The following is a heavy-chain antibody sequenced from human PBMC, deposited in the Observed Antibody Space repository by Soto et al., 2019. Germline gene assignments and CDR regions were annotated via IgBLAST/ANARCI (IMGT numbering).Heavy chain of an antibody. CDR1: GFSLSTTGMC. V-gene: IGHV2-70*11. D-gene: IGHD6-6*01. J-gene: IGHJ6*02. Sequence: SGPTLVNPTQTLTLTCTFSGFSLSTTGMCVSWIRQPPGKALEWLARIDWDDDKYYSTSLKTRLTISKDTSKNQVVLTMTNMDPVDTATYYCARIASSSSPYYYYYGMDVWGQGTTVTSP. CDR3: ARIASSSSPYYYYYGMDV. CDR2: IDWDDDK.